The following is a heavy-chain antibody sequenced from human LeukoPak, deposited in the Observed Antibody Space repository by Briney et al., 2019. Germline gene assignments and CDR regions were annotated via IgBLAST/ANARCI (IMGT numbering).Heavy chain of an antibody. CDR1: GGSISSYY. CDR2: IYYSGST. CDR3: ARGVWGSQAFDI. J-gene: IGHJ3*02. D-gene: IGHD3-16*01. V-gene: IGHV4-59*08. Sequence: PSETLSLTCTVSGGSISSYYWSWIRQPPGKGLEWIGYIYYSGSTNYNPSLKSRVTISVDTSKNQFSLKLSSVTAADTAVYYCARGVWGSQAFDIWGQGTMVTVSS.